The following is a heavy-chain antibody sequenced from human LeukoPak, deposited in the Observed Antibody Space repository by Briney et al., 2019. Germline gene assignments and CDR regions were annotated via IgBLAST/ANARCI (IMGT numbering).Heavy chain of an antibody. CDR1: GFTFSDYY. V-gene: IGHV3-11*05. CDR3: ARVIMVRGVIMTTQWSFDY. J-gene: IGHJ4*02. CDR2: ISSTTSYT. D-gene: IGHD3-10*01. Sequence: IPGGSLRLSCAASGFTFSDYYMGWIRQAPGKGLEWVSYISSTTSYTNSADSVKGRFTISRDNAKNSLFLQINSLRAEDTAVYYCARVIMVRGVIMTTQWSFDYWGQGALVTVSS.